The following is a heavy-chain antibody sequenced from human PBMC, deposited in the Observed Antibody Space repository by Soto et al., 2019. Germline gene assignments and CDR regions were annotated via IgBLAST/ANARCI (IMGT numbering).Heavy chain of an antibody. V-gene: IGHV1-3*01. D-gene: IGHD6-19*01. CDR1: GYAFTSYA. J-gene: IGHJ4*02. CDR3: ARAVAVPADFDY. CDR2: INACNGNT. Sequence: QVHLVQSGAEAKKPGASVKVSCKASGYAFTSYAMHWVRQDPGQRLEGMGWINACNGNTKYSEKFQGRVTITRDPSGSTAYMELSSLRSEDTAVYYCARAVAVPADFDYWGQGTLVTVSP.